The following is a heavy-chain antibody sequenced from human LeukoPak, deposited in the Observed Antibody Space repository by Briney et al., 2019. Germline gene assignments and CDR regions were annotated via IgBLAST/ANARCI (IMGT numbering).Heavy chain of an antibody. CDR2: IYYSGST. J-gene: IGHJ4*02. CDR1: GGSISSYY. Sequence: SETLSLTCTVSGGSISSYYWSWIRQPRGKGLEWIGYIYYSGSTNYNPSLKSRVTISVDTSKSQFSLKLSSVTAADTAVYYCARHFREVEWYGEFDYWGQGTLVTVSS. CDR3: ARHFREVEWYGEFDY. D-gene: IGHD3-10*01. V-gene: IGHV4-59*08.